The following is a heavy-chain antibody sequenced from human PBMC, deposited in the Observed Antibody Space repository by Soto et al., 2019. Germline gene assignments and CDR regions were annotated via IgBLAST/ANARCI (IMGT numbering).Heavy chain of an antibody. V-gene: IGHV5-51*01. D-gene: IGHD2-15*01. J-gene: IGHJ5*01. CDR2: IYPGDSDT. CDR3: ARMICSRGNSYFDS. Sequence: GASVKVSCKASGYNFTNYWIGWVRHVSGRGLEWMGIIYPGDSDTRNSSPFEGQVTISADKSIYTAYLHWSSLKASDNAMYYRARMICSRGNSYFDSWGPGSRGTASS. CDR1: GYNFTNYW.